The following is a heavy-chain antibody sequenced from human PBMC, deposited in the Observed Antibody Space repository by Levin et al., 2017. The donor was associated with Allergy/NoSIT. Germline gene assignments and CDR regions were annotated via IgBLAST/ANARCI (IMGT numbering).Heavy chain of an antibody. CDR1: GYTFIDYY. J-gene: IGHJ5*02. D-gene: IGHD3-10*01. V-gene: IGHV1-2*02. Sequence: GASVKVSCKAFGYTFIDYYVHWVRQAPGQGLEWVGWISPKTGGTKYAQQFQGRVTLTRDTSIATFYMEVKNLRPDDTAIYYCARDRTYRYGSGVYYLWGQGALVTVSS. CDR3: ARDRTYRYGSGVYYL. CDR2: ISPKTGGT.